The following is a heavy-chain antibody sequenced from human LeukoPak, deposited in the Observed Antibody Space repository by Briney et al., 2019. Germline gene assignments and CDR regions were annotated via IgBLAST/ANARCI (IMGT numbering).Heavy chain of an antibody. CDR2: ISWNSGSI. D-gene: IGHD2-8*01. CDR1: GFTFDDYA. V-gene: IGHV3-9*01. Sequence: GGSLRLSCAASGFTFDDYAMHWVRQAPGKGLEWVSGISWNSGSIGYADSVKGRFTISRDNAKNTLYLQMNSLRAEDTAVYYCARDRVSMDDDYYYGMDVWGQGTTVTVSS. J-gene: IGHJ6*02. CDR3: ARDRVSMDDDYYYGMDV.